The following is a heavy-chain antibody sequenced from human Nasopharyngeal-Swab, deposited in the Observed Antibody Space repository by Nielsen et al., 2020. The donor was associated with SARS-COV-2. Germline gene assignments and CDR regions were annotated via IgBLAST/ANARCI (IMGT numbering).Heavy chain of an antibody. D-gene: IGHD3-10*01. CDR3: ANLYGSGSYYNSTMSYYYYYGMDV. J-gene: IGHJ6*02. CDR2: IGTAGDT. Sequence: GESLKISCAASGFTFSSYDMHWVRQATGKGLEWVSAIGTAGDTYYPGSVKGRFTISRENAKNSLYLQMNSLRAGDTAVYYCANLYGSGSYYNSTMSYYYYYGMDVWGQGTTVTVSS. V-gene: IGHV3-13*01. CDR1: GFTFSSYD.